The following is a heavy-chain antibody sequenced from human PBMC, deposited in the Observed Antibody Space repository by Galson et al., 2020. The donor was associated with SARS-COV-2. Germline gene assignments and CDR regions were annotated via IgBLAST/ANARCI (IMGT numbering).Heavy chain of an antibody. CDR2: ISYDGSNK. Sequence: GSLRLSCAASGFTFSSYAMHWVRQAPGKGLEWVAVISYDGSNKYYADSVKGRFTISRDNSKNTLYLQMNSLRAEDTAVYYCARDDATHYFDYWGQGTLVTVSS. D-gene: IGHD1-26*01. V-gene: IGHV3-30-3*01. J-gene: IGHJ4*02. CDR3: ARDDATHYFDY. CDR1: GFTFSSYA.